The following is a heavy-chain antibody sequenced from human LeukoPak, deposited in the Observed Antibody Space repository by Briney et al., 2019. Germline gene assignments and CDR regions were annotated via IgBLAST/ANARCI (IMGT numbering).Heavy chain of an antibody. V-gene: IGHV1-18*01. CDR2: ISAYNGNT. Sequence: ASVKVSCKASGYTFTSYGISWVRQAPGQGLEWMGWISAYNGNTNYAQKLQGRVTMTTDTSTSTAYMELRSLRSDDTAVYYCARGYYYDSSGYYFEDDYWGQGTLVTVSS. D-gene: IGHD3-22*01. CDR3: ARGYYYDSSGYYFEDDY. J-gene: IGHJ4*02. CDR1: GYTFTSYG.